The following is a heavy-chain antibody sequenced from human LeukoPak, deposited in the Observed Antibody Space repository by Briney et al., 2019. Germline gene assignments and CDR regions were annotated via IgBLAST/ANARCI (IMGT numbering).Heavy chain of an antibody. CDR1: GGSISSGGYS. Sequence: SETLSLTCTVSGGSISSGGYSWSWIRQPPGKGLEWIGYIYHSGSTYYNPSLKSRVTISVDTSKNQFSLKLSSVTAADTAVYYCARVYRDYAGNEVYFQHWGQGTLVTVSS. D-gene: IGHD4-23*01. V-gene: IGHV4-30-2*05. CDR2: IYHSGST. J-gene: IGHJ1*01. CDR3: ARVYRDYAGNEVYFQH.